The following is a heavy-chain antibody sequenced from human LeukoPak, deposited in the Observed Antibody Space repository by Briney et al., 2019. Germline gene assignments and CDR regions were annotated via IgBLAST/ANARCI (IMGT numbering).Heavy chain of an antibody. Sequence: SETLSLTCTVSGGSISSSSYYWGWIRQPPGKGLEWIGSIYYSGSTYYNPSLKSRVTISVDTSKNQFSLKLSSVTAADTAVYYCARRIVGATYYSDYWGQGTLVTVSS. J-gene: IGHJ4*02. D-gene: IGHD1-26*01. V-gene: IGHV4-39*01. CDR2: IYYSGST. CDR1: GGSISSSSYY. CDR3: ARRIVGATYYSDY.